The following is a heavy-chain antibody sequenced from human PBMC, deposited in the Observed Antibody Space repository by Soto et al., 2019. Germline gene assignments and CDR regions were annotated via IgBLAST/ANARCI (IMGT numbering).Heavy chain of an antibody. CDR1: GGSISSSSYY. Sequence: QLQPQESGPGLVKPSETLSLTSTVSGGSISSSSYYWVSIRQPPGKGLEWIGSIDYSGSTYYNPSLNSRVKISVDTSNKQLSPKLSSVTAADPAVYYCESDAVTTFFDYWGQGTLVTVSS. D-gene: IGHD4-17*01. CDR3: ESDAVTTFFDY. J-gene: IGHJ4*02. CDR2: IDYSGST. V-gene: IGHV4-39*01.